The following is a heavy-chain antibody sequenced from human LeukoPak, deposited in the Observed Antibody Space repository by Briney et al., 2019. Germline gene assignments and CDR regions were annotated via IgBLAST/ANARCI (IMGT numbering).Heavy chain of an antibody. V-gene: IGHV4-39*01. D-gene: IGHD5-12*01. CDR2: SYYRVRT. Sequence: SETLSLTCTVSGGSISSTNYYWGWIRQPPGKGLELTGHSYYRVRTYFNPSLKSRVTISVDTSKNQFSLKLSSVTAADTAVFYCARLDRGYGSGPEAF. CDR1: GGSISSTNYY. J-gene: IGHJ3*01. CDR3: ARLDRGYGSGPEAF.